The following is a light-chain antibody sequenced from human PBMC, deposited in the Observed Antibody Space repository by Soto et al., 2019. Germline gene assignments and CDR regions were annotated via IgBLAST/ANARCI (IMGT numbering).Light chain of an antibody. CDR1: QTVSSS. V-gene: IGKV3-15*01. Sequence: EIVMTQSPATLSVSPGERATLSCRASQTVSSSLACYQQKPGQAHRPHIYGESAWAFGIPARFSGSGSGTEITLTISSLQSEDFEIYSCQHYNNWPPWTFGQGTKVDIK. CDR3: QHYNNWPPWT. J-gene: IGKJ1*01. CDR2: GES.